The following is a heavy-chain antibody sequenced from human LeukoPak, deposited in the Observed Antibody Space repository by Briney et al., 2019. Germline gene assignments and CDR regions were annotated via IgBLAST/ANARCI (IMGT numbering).Heavy chain of an antibody. CDR2: INHSGST. Sequence: ETLSLTCAVYGGSFSGYYWSWIRQPPGKGLEWIGEINHSGSTNYSPSLKSRVTISVDTSKNQFSLKLSSVTAADTAVYYCAGYSYGFYYYYYMDVWGKGTTVTISS. J-gene: IGHJ6*03. CDR1: GGSFSGYY. V-gene: IGHV4-34*01. D-gene: IGHD5-18*01. CDR3: AGYSYGFYYYYYMDV.